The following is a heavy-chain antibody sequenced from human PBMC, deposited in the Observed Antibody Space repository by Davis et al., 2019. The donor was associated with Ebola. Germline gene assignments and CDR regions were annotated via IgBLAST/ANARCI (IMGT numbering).Heavy chain of an antibody. Sequence: GGSLRLSCAASGFTFSSHWMHWLRQAPGKGLEWVSYISTSSSTIYYADSVKGRFTISRDNAKNSLYLQMNSLRDEDTAVYYCVRDYYDSSGYWGSDYWGQGTLVTVSS. CDR3: VRDYYDSSGYWGSDY. D-gene: IGHD3-22*01. CDR2: ISTSSSTI. J-gene: IGHJ4*02. CDR1: GFTFSSHW. V-gene: IGHV3-48*02.